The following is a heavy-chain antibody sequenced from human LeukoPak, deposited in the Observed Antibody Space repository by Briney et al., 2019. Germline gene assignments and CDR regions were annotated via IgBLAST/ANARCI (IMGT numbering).Heavy chain of an antibody. Sequence: PGGSLRLSCAASGFTFSSYAMSWVRQAPGKGLEWVAVISYDGSNKYYADSVKGRFTISRDNSKNTLYLQMNSLRAEDTAVYYCARDPASSGSLGGYWGQGTLVTVSS. CDR2: ISYDGSNK. D-gene: IGHD6-19*01. V-gene: IGHV3-30-3*01. CDR3: ARDPASSGSLGGY. CDR1: GFTFSSYA. J-gene: IGHJ4*02.